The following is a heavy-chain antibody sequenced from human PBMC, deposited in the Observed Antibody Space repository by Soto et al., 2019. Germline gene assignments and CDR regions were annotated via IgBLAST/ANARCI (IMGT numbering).Heavy chain of an antibody. CDR2: INWNGGST. J-gene: IGHJ5*02. Sequence: GGSLRLSCAASGFTFDDYGMSWVRQAPGKGLEWVSGINWNGGSTGYADSVEGRFTISRDNAKNSLYLQMNSLRAEDTALYHCARGHRQQLPNWFYPWGQGTLVTVSS. D-gene: IGHD6-13*01. CDR3: ARGHRQQLPNWFYP. CDR1: GFTFDDYG. V-gene: IGHV3-20*01.